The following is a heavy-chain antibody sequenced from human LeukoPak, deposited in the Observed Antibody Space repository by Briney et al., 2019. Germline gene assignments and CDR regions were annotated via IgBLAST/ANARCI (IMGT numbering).Heavy chain of an antibody. D-gene: IGHD3-22*01. CDR1: GFTFSSYW. CDR3: AQGGDYYDSSGYNFDY. V-gene: IGHV3-74*01. CDR2: INSDGSST. Sequence: GGSLRLSCAASGFTFSSYWMHWVRQAPGKGLVWVSRINSDGSSTSYADSVKGRFTISRDNAKNTLYLQMNSLRAEDTAVYYCAQGGDYYDSSGYNFDYWGQGTLVTVSS. J-gene: IGHJ4*02.